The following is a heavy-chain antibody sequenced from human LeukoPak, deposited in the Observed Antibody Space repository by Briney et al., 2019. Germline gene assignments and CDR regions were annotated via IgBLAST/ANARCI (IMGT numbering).Heavy chain of an antibody. J-gene: IGHJ5*02. CDR3: ARGTLELRGGWFDP. CDR1: GYTFTSYD. D-gene: IGHD1-7*01. Sequence: ASVKVSCKASGYTFTSYDINWVRQAPGQGLEWMGWMNPNSGKKEYAQKFQGRVTMTRNTSISTAYMELSSLRSEYTAVYYCARGTLELRGGWFDPWGQGTLVTVSS. CDR2: MNPNSGKK. V-gene: IGHV1-8*01.